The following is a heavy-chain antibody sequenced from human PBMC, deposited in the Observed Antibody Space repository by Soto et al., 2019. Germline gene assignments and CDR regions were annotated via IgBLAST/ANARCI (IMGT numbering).Heavy chain of an antibody. CDR1: GYTFTSYA. D-gene: IGHD2-21*01. CDR2: INAGNGNT. V-gene: IGHV1-3*01. Sequence: ASVKVSCKASGYTFTSYAMHWVRQAPGQRLEWMGWINAGNGNTKYSQKFQGRVTITRDTSASTAYMELSSLRSEDTAVYYCARDIDSPYCGGDCHWSTKIDYWGQGTLVTVSS. J-gene: IGHJ4*02. CDR3: ARDIDSPYCGGDCHWSTKIDY.